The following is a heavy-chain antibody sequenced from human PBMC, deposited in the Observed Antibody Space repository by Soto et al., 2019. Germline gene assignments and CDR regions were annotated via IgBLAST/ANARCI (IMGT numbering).Heavy chain of an antibody. Sequence: PGGSLRLSCAASGFTFSNYWMHWVRQAPGKGLVWVSRINGDGSITTYADSVKGRFTISRDNAKSTLYLQMNSLRAEDTAVYYCARDDSAVVTTFDYWGQGTLVTVSS. V-gene: IGHV3-74*01. CDR3: ARDDSAVVTTFDY. D-gene: IGHD2-21*02. CDR2: INGDGSIT. CDR1: GFTFSNYW. J-gene: IGHJ4*02.